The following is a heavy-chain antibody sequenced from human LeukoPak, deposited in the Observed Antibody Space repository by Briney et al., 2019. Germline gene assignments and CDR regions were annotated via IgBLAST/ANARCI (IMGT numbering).Heavy chain of an antibody. J-gene: IGHJ4*02. CDR3: ARVTRGLIFGVVKRPQLVDY. D-gene: IGHD3-3*01. CDR2: ISAYNGNT. V-gene: IGHV1-18*01. Sequence: ASVKVSCKASGYTFTSYGISWVRQAPGQGLEWMGWISAYNGNTNYAQKLQGRVTMTTDTSTSTAYMELRSLRSDDTAVYYCARVTRGLIFGVVKRPQLVDYWGQGTLVTVSS. CDR1: GYTFTSYG.